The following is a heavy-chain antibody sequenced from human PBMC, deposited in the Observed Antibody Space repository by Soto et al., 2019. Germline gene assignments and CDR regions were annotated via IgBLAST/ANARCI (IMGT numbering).Heavy chain of an antibody. CDR2: IWYDGSNK. CDR1: GFTFSSYG. Sequence: ESGGGVVQPGRSLRLSCAASGFTFSSYGMHWVRQAPGKGLEWVAVIWYDGSNKYYADSVKGRFTISRDNSKNTLYLQMNSLRAEDTAVYYCARGGAAAGPTTDGFDPWGQGTLVTVSS. D-gene: IGHD6-13*01. CDR3: ARGGAAAGPTTDGFDP. J-gene: IGHJ5*02. V-gene: IGHV3-33*01.